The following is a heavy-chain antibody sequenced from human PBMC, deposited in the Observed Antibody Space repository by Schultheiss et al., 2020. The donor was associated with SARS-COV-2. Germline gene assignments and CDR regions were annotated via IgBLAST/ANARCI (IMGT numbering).Heavy chain of an antibody. Sequence: GGSLRLSCAASGFTFHDYAFHWVRQAPGKGLEWVSAISGSGGSTYYADSVKGRFTISRDNSKNTLYLQMNSLRAEDTAVYYCARDKPITIFGVDYGMDVWGQGTTVTVSS. CDR3: ARDKPITIFGVDYGMDV. J-gene: IGHJ6*02. V-gene: IGHV3-23*01. CDR1: GFTFHDYA. CDR2: ISGSGGST. D-gene: IGHD3-3*01.